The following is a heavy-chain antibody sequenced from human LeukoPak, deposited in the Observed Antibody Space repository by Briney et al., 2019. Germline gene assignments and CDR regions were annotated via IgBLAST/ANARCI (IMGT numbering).Heavy chain of an antibody. CDR1: GFKFSSGW. CDR2: IKQDGSEK. CDR3: ARDKGIDEYYYDSSGSHFDY. V-gene: IGHV3-7*01. D-gene: IGHD3-22*01. Sequence: PGGSLRLSCGASGFKFSSGWMTWVRQAPGKGLEWVATIKQDGSEKYYVDSVKGRFTISRDNAKNSLYLQMNSLRAEDTAVYYCARDKGIDEYYYDSSGSHFDYWGQGTLVTVSS. J-gene: IGHJ4*02.